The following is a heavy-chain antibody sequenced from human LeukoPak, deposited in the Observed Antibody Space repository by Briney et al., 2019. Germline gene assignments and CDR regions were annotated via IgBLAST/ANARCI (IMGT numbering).Heavy chain of an antibody. J-gene: IGHJ4*02. CDR2: ISAYNGNT. CDR1: GYTFTSYG. Sequence: ASVKVSCKASGYTFTSYGISWVRQAPGQGLEWMGWISAYNGNTNYAQKLQGRVTMTTDTSTSTAYMEPRSLRSDDTAVYYCARGDYGDYVGRFGYFDYWGQGTLVTVSS. CDR3: ARGDYGDYVGRFGYFDY. V-gene: IGHV1-18*01. D-gene: IGHD4-17*01.